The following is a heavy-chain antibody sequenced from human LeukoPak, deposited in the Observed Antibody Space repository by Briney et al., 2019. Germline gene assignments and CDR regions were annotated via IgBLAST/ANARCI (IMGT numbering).Heavy chain of an antibody. D-gene: IGHD2-2*01. J-gene: IGHJ5*02. CDR1: GFTFSRYR. Sequence: PGGSLRLSRAACGFTFSRYRMSWVRQAPGKGMEWVSYISSSSSTIYYADSVKGRFTISRDNAKNPLYLQMNSLRAEDTAVYYCARDQFYCSSTSCRNWFDPWGQGTLVTVSS. CDR2: ISSSSSTI. CDR3: ARDQFYCSSTSCRNWFDP. V-gene: IGHV3-48*04.